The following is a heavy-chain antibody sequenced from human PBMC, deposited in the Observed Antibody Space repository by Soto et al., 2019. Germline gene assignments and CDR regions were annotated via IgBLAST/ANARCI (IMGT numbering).Heavy chain of an antibody. D-gene: IGHD3-3*01. CDR1: GFTFSSYW. Sequence: PGGSLRLSCAASGFTFSSYWMSWVRQAPGKGLEWVANIKQDGSEKYYVDSVKGRFTISRDNAKNSLYLQMNSLRAEDTAVYYCARVVGRFTIFGVFIIPFDFDYWGQGTLVTVSS. CDR2: IKQDGSEK. J-gene: IGHJ4*02. V-gene: IGHV3-7*01. CDR3: ARVVGRFTIFGVFIIPFDFDY.